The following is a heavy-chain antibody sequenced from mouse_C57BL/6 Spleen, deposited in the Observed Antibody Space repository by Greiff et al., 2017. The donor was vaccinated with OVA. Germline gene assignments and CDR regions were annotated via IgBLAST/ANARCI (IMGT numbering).Heavy chain of an antibody. CDR3: ARAAGSLGGY. V-gene: IGHV1-82*01. J-gene: IGHJ2*01. D-gene: IGHD2-2*01. Sequence: VKVVESGPELVKPGASVKISCKASGYAFSSSWMNWVKQRPGQGLEWIGRIYPGDGDTNYNGKFKGKATLTADKSSSTAYMQLSSLTSEDSAVYYCARAAGSLGGYWGQGTTLTVSS. CDR1: GYAFSSSW. CDR2: IYPGDGDT.